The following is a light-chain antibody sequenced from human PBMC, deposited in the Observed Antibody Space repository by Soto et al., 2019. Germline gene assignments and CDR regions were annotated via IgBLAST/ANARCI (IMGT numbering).Light chain of an antibody. Sequence: ERVMTQSPATLSVSPGERATLSCRASQTVSNNLAWYQQKPGQAPRLLIYAASARATAIPARFSGSGSGTEFTLTISSLQSDDFATYYCQQYYSYPPWTFGQGTKVDI. CDR3: QQYYSYPPWT. CDR2: AAS. V-gene: IGKV3-15*01. CDR1: QTVSNN. J-gene: IGKJ1*01.